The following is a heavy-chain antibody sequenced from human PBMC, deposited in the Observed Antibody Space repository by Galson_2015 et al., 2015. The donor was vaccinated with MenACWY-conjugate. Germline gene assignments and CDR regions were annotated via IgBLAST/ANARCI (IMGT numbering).Heavy chain of an antibody. Sequence: SVKVSCKASGYTFTSYYMHWVRQAPGQGLEWMGIINPSGGSTSYAQKFQGRVTMTRDTSTSTVYMELSSLRSEDTAVYYCARAPLGMLAATPGLIDYWGQGTLVTVSS. J-gene: IGHJ4*02. V-gene: IGHV1-46*01. CDR3: ARAPLGMLAATPGLIDY. CDR2: INPSGGST. D-gene: IGHD2-15*01. CDR1: GYTFTSYY.